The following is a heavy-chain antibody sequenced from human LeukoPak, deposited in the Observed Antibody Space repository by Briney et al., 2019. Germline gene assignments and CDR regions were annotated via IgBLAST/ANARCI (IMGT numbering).Heavy chain of an antibody. CDR3: ARHFSDYDNWFDP. Sequence: SETLSLTCTVSGGSIGTYYWSWIRQPPGKGLQWIGYIFYTGNTNYNPPLKSRVTMSVATSKNQFSLKLTSVTAADTAVYYCARHFSDYDNWFDPWGQGSLVTVSS. CDR1: GGSIGTYY. D-gene: IGHD5-12*01. CDR2: IFYTGNT. J-gene: IGHJ5*02. V-gene: IGHV4-59*08.